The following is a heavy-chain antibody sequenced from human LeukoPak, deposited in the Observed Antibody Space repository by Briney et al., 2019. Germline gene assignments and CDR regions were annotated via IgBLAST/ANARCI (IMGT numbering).Heavy chain of an antibody. Sequence: SKTLSLTCAVYGGSFSGYYWSWIRQPPGKGLEWIGEINHSGSTNYNPSLKSRVTILVDTSKNQFSLNLSSVTAADTAVYYCARRGIAAAGYDYWGQGTLVTVSS. J-gene: IGHJ4*02. D-gene: IGHD6-13*01. V-gene: IGHV4-34*01. CDR2: INHSGST. CDR3: ARRGIAAAGYDY. CDR1: GGSFSGYY.